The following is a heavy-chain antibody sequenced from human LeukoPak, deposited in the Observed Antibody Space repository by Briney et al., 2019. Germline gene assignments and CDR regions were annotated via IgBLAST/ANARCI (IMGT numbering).Heavy chain of an antibody. CDR3: ARGKMVRGVPSPFGY. V-gene: IGHV4-4*02. J-gene: IGHJ4*02. CDR1: GGSISSSNW. Sequence: SGTLSLTCAVSGGSISSSNWWSWVRQPPGKGLEWIGEIYLGRNTDYNPSLKSRVTISVDKSKNQFSLRLTSVTAADTAFYYCARGKMVRGVPSPFGYWGQGTLVTVSS. D-gene: IGHD3-10*01. CDR2: IYLGRNT.